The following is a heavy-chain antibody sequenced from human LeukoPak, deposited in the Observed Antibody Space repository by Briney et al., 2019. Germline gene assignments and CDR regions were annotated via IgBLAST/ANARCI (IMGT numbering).Heavy chain of an antibody. V-gene: IGHV3-30*02. CDR1: GFTFSSYG. J-gene: IGHJ4*02. CDR2: IRYDGSNK. Sequence: GGSLRLSCAASGFTFSSYGMHGLRGSRDKGVVWVAFIRYDGSNKYYADSVKGRFTISRDNSKNTLYLQMNSLRAEDTAVYYCAKSQDQLLVYYFDYWGQGTLVTVSS. CDR3: AKSQDQLLVYYFDY. D-gene: IGHD2-2*01.